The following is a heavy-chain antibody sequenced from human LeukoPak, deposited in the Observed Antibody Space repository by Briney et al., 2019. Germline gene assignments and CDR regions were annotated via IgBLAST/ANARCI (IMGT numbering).Heavy chain of an antibody. CDR1: GLIFSKYW. CDR3: ARYCSSTSCYVGYYYYYMDV. V-gene: IGHV3-7*01. CDR2: IKPDGSEK. D-gene: IGHD2-2*01. J-gene: IGHJ6*03. Sequence: GGSLRLSCAASGLIFSKYWMTWVRQAPGKGLEWVASIKPDGSEKYYLDSVKGRFTISRDNARDSLYLQMNSLRDDDTSVYFCARYCSSTSCYVGYYYYYMDVWGKGTTVTISS.